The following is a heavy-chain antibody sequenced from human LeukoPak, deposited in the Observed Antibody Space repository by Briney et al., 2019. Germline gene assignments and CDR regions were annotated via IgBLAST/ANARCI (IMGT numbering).Heavy chain of an antibody. V-gene: IGHV3-21*01. Sequence: GGSLRLSCAASRFTFSSYSMNWVRQAPGKGLEWVSSISSSSSYINYADSVKGRFTITRDNAKNSLYLQRNSLRAEDTAVYYCARGSGGYSGYDFSAALDYWGQGTLVTVSS. D-gene: IGHD5-12*01. CDR1: RFTFSSYS. CDR3: ARGSGGYSGYDFSAALDY. CDR2: ISSSSSYI. J-gene: IGHJ4*02.